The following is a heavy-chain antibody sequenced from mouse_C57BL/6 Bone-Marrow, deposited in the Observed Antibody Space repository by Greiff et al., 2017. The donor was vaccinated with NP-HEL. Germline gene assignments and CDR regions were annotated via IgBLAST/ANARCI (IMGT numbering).Heavy chain of an antibody. CDR2: ISSGGDYI. D-gene: IGHD1-1*01. Sequence: DVQLVESGEGLVKPGGSLKLSCAASGFTFSSYAMSWVRQTPEKRLEWVAYISSGGDYIYYADTVKGRFTISRDNARNTLYLQMSSLKSEDTAMYYCTRDQDRDYYYGSSHGAWFAYWGQGTLVTVSA. CDR3: TRDQDRDYYYGSSHGAWFAY. V-gene: IGHV5-9-1*02. J-gene: IGHJ3*01. CDR1: GFTFSSYA.